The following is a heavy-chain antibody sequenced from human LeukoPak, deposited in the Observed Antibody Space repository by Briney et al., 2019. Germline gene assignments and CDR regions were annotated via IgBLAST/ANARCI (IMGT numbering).Heavy chain of an antibody. V-gene: IGHV1-2*02. CDR2: INPKGGGT. Sequence: ASVKVSCMPSGYTFTGYYMRWVRPAAGQGLEWMGWINPKGGGTNYAQEFQGRVTMTSDTTISTAYMELSRLRSDDTAVYYWARDRGYSSSTYYFDYWGQGTLVTVSS. D-gene: IGHD6-13*01. CDR3: ARDRGYSSSTYYFDY. J-gene: IGHJ4*02. CDR1: GYTFTGYY.